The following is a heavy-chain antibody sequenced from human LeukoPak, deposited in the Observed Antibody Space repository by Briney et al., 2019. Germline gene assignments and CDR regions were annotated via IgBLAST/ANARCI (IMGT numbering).Heavy chain of an antibody. CDR1: GFSFSSYE. D-gene: IGHD3-10*01. Sequence: GGSLRLSCAASGFSFSSYEMNWVRQAPGKGLEWVSYISGSGSIIYYADSVKGRFTISRDNAKKSLYLQMNSPRGEDTAVYYCARDRDYYNYFEYWGQGTLVTVSS. J-gene: IGHJ4*02. V-gene: IGHV3-48*03. CDR2: ISGSGSII. CDR3: ARDRDYYNYFEY.